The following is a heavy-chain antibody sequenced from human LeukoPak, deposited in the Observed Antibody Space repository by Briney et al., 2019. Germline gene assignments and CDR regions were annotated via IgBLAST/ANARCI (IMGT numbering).Heavy chain of an antibody. CDR2: INSNGAT. D-gene: IGHD4-23*01. CDR1: GFSFNDYG. Sequence: GGSLRLSCAATGFSFNDYGMSWVRQAPGKGLEWVSGINSNGATSYADSVKGRFTISRDNAKNSLYVQMNSLRAEDTALCHCARGNSNFDSWGQGTLVTVSS. V-gene: IGHV3-20*01. CDR3: ARGNSNFDS. J-gene: IGHJ4*02.